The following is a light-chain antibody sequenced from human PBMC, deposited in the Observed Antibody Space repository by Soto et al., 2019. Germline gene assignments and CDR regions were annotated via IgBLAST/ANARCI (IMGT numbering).Light chain of an antibody. CDR2: GAS. J-gene: IGKJ2*01. V-gene: IGKV3-15*01. CDR3: QHYNNWPPMYT. Sequence: EIVMTQSPATLSVSPGERATLSCRASQSVSSNLAWYQHKPGQAPRLLIYGASTRATGIPARFSGSGSGTEFPLTISSLQSEDFALYYCQHYNNWPPMYTVGQGTKLEIK. CDR1: QSVSSN.